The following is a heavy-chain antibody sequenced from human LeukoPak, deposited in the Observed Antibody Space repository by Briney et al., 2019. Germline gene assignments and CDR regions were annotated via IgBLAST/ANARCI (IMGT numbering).Heavy chain of an antibody. J-gene: IGHJ6*02. CDR1: GGTFSSYA. V-gene: IGHV1-69*04. Sequence: VASVTVSCKASGGTFSSYAISWVRQAPGQGLEWMGRIIPILGIANYAQKFQGRVTITADKSTSTAYMELSSLRSEDTAVYYCARDPFRYYGMDVWGQGTTVTVSS. CDR2: IIPILGIA. D-gene: IGHD3-10*01. CDR3: ARDPFRYYGMDV.